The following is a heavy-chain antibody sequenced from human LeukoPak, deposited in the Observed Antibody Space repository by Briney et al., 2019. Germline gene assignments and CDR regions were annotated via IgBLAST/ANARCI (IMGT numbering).Heavy chain of an antibody. Sequence: SETLSLTCTVSGGSISSYYWSWIRQPPGKGLEWIGCIYHSGSTYYNPSLKSRLTISLDTSKNQFSLKLSSVTAADTAIYYCARQLWFGEFWGQGTLVTVSS. V-gene: IGHV4-59*08. CDR1: GGSISSYY. CDR3: ARQLWFGEF. D-gene: IGHD3-10*01. CDR2: IYHSGST. J-gene: IGHJ4*02.